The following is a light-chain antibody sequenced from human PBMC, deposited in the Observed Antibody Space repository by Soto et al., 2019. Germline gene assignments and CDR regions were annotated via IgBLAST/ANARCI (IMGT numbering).Light chain of an antibody. CDR3: QHYGSSPLT. Sequence: VLTKSPCALSFYPEGRATLSCRASQRISSSYLAWYLQKPGQAPRLLIYGASSRATGIPDRFSGSGSGTDFTLSISRLEPEDFAVYYCQHYGSSPLTFGGGTKVDI. J-gene: IGKJ4*01. CDR1: QRISSSY. CDR2: GAS. V-gene: IGKV3-20*01.